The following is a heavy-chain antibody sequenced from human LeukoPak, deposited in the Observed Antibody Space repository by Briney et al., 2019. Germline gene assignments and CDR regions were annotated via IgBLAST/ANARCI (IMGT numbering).Heavy chain of an antibody. D-gene: IGHD5-12*01. V-gene: IGHV4-61*02. CDR2: IYTSGST. CDR3: ARDPDSGYDFFDY. Sequence: SSETLSLTCTGSGGSISSGSYYWRWIRQPAGKGLEWIGRIYTSGSTNYNPSLKSRVTISVDTSKNQCSLKLSSVTAADTAVYYCARDPDSGYDFFDYWGQGTLVTVSS. CDR1: GGSISSGSYY. J-gene: IGHJ4*02.